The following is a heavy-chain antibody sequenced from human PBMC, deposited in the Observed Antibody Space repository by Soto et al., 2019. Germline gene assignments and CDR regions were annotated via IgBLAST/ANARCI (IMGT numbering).Heavy chain of an antibody. D-gene: IGHD7-27*01. V-gene: IGHV4-59*12. Sequence: QVQLQESGPGLVKPSETLSLTCTVSGGSITGYYWRWIRQSPGRGLEWIGCSYFTGSTNYNPSLKSRVTRSVDTSKNQFSLRLDSATAADTAVYYSARERTPRTGFDYWGQGTLLTVSS. CDR3: ARERTPRTGFDY. CDR1: GGSITGYY. CDR2: SYFTGST. J-gene: IGHJ4*02.